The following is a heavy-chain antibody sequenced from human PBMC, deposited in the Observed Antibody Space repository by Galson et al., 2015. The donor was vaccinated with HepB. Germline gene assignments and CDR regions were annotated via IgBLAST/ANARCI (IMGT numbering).Heavy chain of an antibody. D-gene: IGHD1/OR15-1a*01. V-gene: IGHV3-74*01. J-gene: IGHJ4*02. CDR2: INSDGSST. CDR1: GFTFSSYW. Sequence: LRLSCAASGFTFSSYWMHWVRQAPGKGLVWVSRINSDGSSTSYADSVKGRFTISRDNAKNTLYLQMNSLRAEDTAVYYCAREGDGWEQDYWGQGTLVTVSS. CDR3: AREGDGWEQDY.